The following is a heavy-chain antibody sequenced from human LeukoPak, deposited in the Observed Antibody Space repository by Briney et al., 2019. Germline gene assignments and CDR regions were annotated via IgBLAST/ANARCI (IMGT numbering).Heavy chain of an antibody. CDR2: IHYSGST. J-gene: IGHJ4*02. CDR3: ARRYYFVSGSYYPYDF. D-gene: IGHD3-10*01. CDR1: GGSISDNDYS. V-gene: IGHV4-39*01. Sequence: KASETLSLTCNVSGGSISDNDYSWDWIRQPPGKGLEWMGCIHYSGSTYSNPSLKSRISISVDTSKSQFSLKLRSVTAADTAVYYCARRYYFVSGSYYPYDFWGQGTLVTVSS.